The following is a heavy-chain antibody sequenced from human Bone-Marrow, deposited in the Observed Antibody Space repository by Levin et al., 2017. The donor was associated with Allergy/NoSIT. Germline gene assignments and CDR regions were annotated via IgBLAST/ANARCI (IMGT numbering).Heavy chain of an antibody. CDR2: ISGNGDKT. J-gene: IGHJ4*01. Sequence: GGSLRLSCAASRFSFVTCAMTWVRQTPGKGLEWVSVISGNGDKTDYADSVKGRFTIFRDDPKHTLLLEMNRLRVEDTALYDSAKLVYQAAGYLPQTYIDYCGHGIQVTVSA. CDR3: AKLVYQAAGYLPQTYIDY. CDR1: RFSFVTCA. V-gene: IGHV3-23*01. D-gene: IGHD5-12*01.